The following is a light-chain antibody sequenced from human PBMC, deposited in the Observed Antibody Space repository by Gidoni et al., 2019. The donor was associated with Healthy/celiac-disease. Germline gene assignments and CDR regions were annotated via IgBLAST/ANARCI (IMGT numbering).Light chain of an antibody. J-gene: IGKJ4*01. Sequence: DIVMTQSQDSLAVSLGERATINCKSSQSVLYSSNNKNYLAWYQQKPGQPPKLLIYWASTRESGVPDRFSGSGSGTDFTLNIRSLQAEDVAVYYCQQYYSTPLTFGGGTKVEIK. CDR3: QQYYSTPLT. CDR2: WAS. CDR1: QSVLYSSNNKNY. V-gene: IGKV4-1*01.